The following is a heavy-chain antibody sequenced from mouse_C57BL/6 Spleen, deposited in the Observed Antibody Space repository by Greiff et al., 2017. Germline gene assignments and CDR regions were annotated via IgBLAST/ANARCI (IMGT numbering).Heavy chain of an antibody. J-gene: IGHJ2*01. CDR3: AREGGYYPFDY. CDR2: ISYDGSN. V-gene: IGHV3-6*01. Sequence: EVQLQQSGPGLVKPSQSLSLTCSVTGYSITSGYYWNWIRQFPGNKLEWMGSISYDGSNNYNPSLKNRTSITRDTSTNQFFLKLNSVTTEDTATYYCAREGGYYPFDYWGQGTTLTVSS. CDR1: GYSITSGYY. D-gene: IGHD2-3*01.